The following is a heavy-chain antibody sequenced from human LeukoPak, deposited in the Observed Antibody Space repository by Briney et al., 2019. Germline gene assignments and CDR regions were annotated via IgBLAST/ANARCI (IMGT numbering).Heavy chain of an antibody. CDR1: GFTFSSYW. CDR3: AKVLAGDGYYYYGMDV. V-gene: IGHV3-7*03. J-gene: IGHJ6*02. CDR2: IKQDGSEK. Sequence: QSGGSLRLSCAASGFTFSSYWMSWVRQAPGKGLEWVANIKQDGSEKYYVDSVKGRFTISRDNAKNSLYLQMNSLRAEDTAVYYCAKVLAGDGYYYYGMDVWGQGTTVTVSS. D-gene: IGHD7-27*01.